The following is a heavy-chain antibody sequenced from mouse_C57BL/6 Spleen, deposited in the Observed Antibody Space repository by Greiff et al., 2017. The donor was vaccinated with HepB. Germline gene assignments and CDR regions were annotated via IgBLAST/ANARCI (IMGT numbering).Heavy chain of an antibody. Sequence: VQVVESGAELVKPGASVKMSCKASGYTFTSYWITWVKQRPGQGLEWIGDIYPGSGSTNYNEKFKSKATLTVDTSSSTAYMQLSSLTSEDSAVYYCARGGLSTMITTVFAYWGQGTLVTVSA. CDR2: IYPGSGST. CDR1: GYTFTSYW. V-gene: IGHV1-55*01. D-gene: IGHD2-4*01. CDR3: ARGGLSTMITTVFAY. J-gene: IGHJ3*01.